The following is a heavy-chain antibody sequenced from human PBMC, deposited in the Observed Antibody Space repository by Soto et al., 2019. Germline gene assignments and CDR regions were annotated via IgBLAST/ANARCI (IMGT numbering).Heavy chain of an antibody. J-gene: IGHJ3*02. CDR3: ARRGDDFDI. CDR1: GYTFTSYA. CDR2: INADNGYT. V-gene: IGHV1-3*01. Sequence: QVQLVQSGAEVKKPGASVKVSCKASGYTFTSYAMHWVRQAPGQRLEWMGWINADNGYTKYSQKLQGRVTITRDTSASTAYMELSSLRSEDTAVYYCARRGDDFDIWGQGTMVTVSS. D-gene: IGHD3-16*01.